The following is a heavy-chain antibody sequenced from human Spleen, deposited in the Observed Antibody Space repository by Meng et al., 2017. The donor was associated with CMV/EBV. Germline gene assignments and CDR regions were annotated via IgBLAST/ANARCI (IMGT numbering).Heavy chain of an antibody. D-gene: IGHD2-2*01. CDR3: AREFSTDYYGMDV. CDR2: ISSSSTYI. J-gene: IGHJ6*02. Sequence: GESLKISCAASRFTFSSYSMNWVRQAPGKGLEWVSSISSSSTYIYYADSVRGRFTISRDNAKNSLYLQMNSLRAEDTALYYCAREFSTDYYGMDVWGQGTTVTVSS. V-gene: IGHV3-21*01. CDR1: RFTFSSYS.